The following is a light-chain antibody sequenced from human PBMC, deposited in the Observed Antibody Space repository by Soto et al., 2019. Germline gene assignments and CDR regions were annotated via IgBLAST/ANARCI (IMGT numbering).Light chain of an antibody. CDR1: QGISDY. V-gene: IGKV1-39*01. CDR2: TAS. Sequence: DIQMTQSPSSLSASVGDTVTITCRASQGISDYLSWFQHKPGKAPKLLIYTASSLQGGVPLRFSGGGSGTDFTLTISGLQPEDSATYYCQQTYSFPWTFGQGTMVEIK. J-gene: IGKJ1*01. CDR3: QQTYSFPWT.